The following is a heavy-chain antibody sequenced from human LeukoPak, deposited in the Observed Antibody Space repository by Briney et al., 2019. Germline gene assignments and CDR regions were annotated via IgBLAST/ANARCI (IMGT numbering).Heavy chain of an antibody. CDR1: GYTFTSYY. Sequence: GASVTVSCKASGYTFTSYYMHWVRQAPGQGLEWMGIINPSGGSTSYAQKFQGRFTMTRDTSTSTVYMELSSLRSEDTAVYYCARAKYYYDSSDAFDIWGQGTMVTVSS. CDR2: INPSGGST. V-gene: IGHV1-46*01. CDR3: ARAKYYYDSSDAFDI. D-gene: IGHD3-22*01. J-gene: IGHJ3*02.